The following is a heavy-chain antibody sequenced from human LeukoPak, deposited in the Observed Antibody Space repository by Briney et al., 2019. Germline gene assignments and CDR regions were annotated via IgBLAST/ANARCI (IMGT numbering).Heavy chain of an antibody. CDR2: ISGSGGST. V-gene: IGHV3-23*01. Sequence: ASVKVSCKASGGTFSSYAISWVRQAPGKGLEWVSAISGSGGSTYYADSVKGRFTISRDNSKNTLYLQMNSLRAEDTAVYYCTQPDYWGQGTLVTVSS. J-gene: IGHJ4*02. CDR1: GGTFSSYA. CDR3: TQPDY.